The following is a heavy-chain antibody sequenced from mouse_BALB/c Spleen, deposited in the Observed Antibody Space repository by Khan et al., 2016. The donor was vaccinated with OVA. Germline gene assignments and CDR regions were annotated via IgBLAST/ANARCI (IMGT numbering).Heavy chain of an antibody. CDR1: GYSITSDFA. D-gene: IGHD2-2*01. V-gene: IGHV3-2*02. CDR2: ISFSGST. Sequence: EVQLQESGPGLVKPSQSQSLTCTVTGYSITSDFAWNWVRQFPGNKLEWMGYISFSGSTSYDPSLKSRLSITRDTSKNQFFLQLNSVTTEDTATYYCIRSVYYAYAYAMDYWGQGISVTVSS. CDR3: IRSVYYAYAYAMDY. J-gene: IGHJ4*01.